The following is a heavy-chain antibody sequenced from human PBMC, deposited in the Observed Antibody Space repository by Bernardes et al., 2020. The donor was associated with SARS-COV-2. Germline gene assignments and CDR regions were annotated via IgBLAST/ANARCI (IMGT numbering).Heavy chain of an antibody. CDR3: AREGWLQIFDY. CDR1: GGSISSYY. J-gene: IGHJ4*02. Sequence: SETLSLTCTVSGGSISSYYWSWIRQPPGKGLEWIGYIYYSGSTNYNPSLKSRVTISVDTSKNQFSLKLSSVTAADTAVYYCAREGWLQIFDYWGQGTLVTVSS. D-gene: IGHD5-12*01. V-gene: IGHV4-59*01. CDR2: IYYSGST.